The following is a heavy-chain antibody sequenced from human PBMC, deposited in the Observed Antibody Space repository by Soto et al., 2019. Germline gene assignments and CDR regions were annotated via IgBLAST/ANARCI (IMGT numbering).Heavy chain of an antibody. CDR3: AKGSGRRYESDY. CDR2: ISGSGGST. D-gene: IGHD4-17*01. CDR1: GFTFSGYA. Sequence: EVQLLESGGGLVQPGGSLRLSCAASGFTFSGYAMSWVRQAPGKGLEWVSAISGSGGSTYYADSVKGRFTISRDNSKNTLYLQMNSLRAEDTALYYCAKGSGRRYESDYWGQGTLVTVSS. V-gene: IGHV3-23*01. J-gene: IGHJ4*02.